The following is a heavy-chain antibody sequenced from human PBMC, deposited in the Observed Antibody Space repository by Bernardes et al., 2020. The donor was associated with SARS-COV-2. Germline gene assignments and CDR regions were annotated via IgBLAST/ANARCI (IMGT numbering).Heavy chain of an antibody. Sequence: ASVKVSCKASGYTFTSYGISWVRQAPGQGLEWMGWISGDEGNTNYAHKFHGRVTMTTDTSTSTAHMELRSLRSDDTAVYYCATVVGYSYGGGWFDPWGQGTLVTVCS. V-gene: IGHV1-18*01. J-gene: IGHJ5*02. D-gene: IGHD5-12*01. CDR2: ISGDEGNT. CDR1: GYTFTSYG. CDR3: ATVVGYSYGGGWFDP.